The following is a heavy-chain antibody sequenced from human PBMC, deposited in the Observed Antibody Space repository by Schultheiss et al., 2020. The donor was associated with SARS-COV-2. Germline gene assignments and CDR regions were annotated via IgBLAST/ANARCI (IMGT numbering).Heavy chain of an antibody. V-gene: IGHV3-7*03. Sequence: GESLKISCAASGFTFSSYAMSWVRQAPGKGLEWVANIKQDGSEKYYVDSVKGRFTISRDNAKNSLYLQMNSLRAEDTAVYYCARERDVDTADWGQGTLVTVSS. D-gene: IGHD5-18*01. CDR1: GFTFSSYA. CDR2: IKQDGSEK. CDR3: ARERDVDTAD. J-gene: IGHJ4*02.